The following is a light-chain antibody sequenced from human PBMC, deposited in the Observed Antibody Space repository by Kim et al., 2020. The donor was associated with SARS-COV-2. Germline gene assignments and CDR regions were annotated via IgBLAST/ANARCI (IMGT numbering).Light chain of an antibody. CDR3: CSYAGGATGV. J-gene: IGLJ3*02. Sequence: GHSITISCTGTSSDVGSYDLVSWDQQHPGKAPKLIIYEVNKRPSGDSIRFSGSKSGNTASLTISGLQAEDEADYYCCSYAGGATGVFGGGTQLTVL. V-gene: IGLV2-23*02. CDR1: SSDVGSYDL. CDR2: EVN.